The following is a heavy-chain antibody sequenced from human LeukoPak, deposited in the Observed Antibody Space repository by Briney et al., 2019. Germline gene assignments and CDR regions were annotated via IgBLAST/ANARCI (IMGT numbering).Heavy chain of an antibody. CDR1: GCTFSSYV. Sequence: SVKVSCKASGCTFSSYVLRGVRQAPGQGLEWMGWIIPFFGTANYAQKFQGRVTITTDESTSTAYMELSSLRSEDTAVYYCARVGHNYGEGYFDSWGQGTLVTVSS. CDR3: ARVGHNYGEGYFDS. D-gene: IGHD3-10*01. V-gene: IGHV1-69*05. CDR2: IIPFFGTA. J-gene: IGHJ4*02.